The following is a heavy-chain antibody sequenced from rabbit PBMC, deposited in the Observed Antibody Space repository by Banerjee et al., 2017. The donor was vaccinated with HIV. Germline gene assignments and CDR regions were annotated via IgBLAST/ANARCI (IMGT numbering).Heavy chain of an antibody. CDR3: ARDLACVIGWNFNL. D-gene: IGHD1-1*01. Sequence: QEQLEESGGGLVKPEGSLTLTCTASGFSFSNIYYMCWVRQAPGKGLEWIGCINTSSGNTVFASWAKGRFTISKTSSTTVTLQMTSLTAADTATYFCARDLACVIGWNFNLCGPVALVTVS. CDR2: INTSSGNT. J-gene: IGHJ4*01. CDR1: GFSFSNIYY. V-gene: IGHV1S45*01.